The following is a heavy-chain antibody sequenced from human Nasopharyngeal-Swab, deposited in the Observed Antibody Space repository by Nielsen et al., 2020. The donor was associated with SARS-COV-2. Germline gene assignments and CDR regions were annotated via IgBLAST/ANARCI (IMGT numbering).Heavy chain of an antibody. Sequence: WIRQPPGTGLEWIGEIYHSGSTNYNPSLKSRVTISVDKSKNQFSLKLSSVTAADTAVYYCARCSGWDRRNDYWGQGTLVTVSS. D-gene: IGHD6-19*01. CDR3: ARCSGWDRRNDY. CDR2: IYHSGST. J-gene: IGHJ4*02. V-gene: IGHV4-4*02.